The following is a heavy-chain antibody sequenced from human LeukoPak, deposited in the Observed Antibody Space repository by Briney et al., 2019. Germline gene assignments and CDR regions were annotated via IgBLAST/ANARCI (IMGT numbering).Heavy chain of an antibody. J-gene: IGHJ4*02. Sequence: SVKVSCKASGGTFSSYAISWVRQAPGQGLEWMGGIIPIFATANYAQEFQGRVTITTDESTSTAYMELSSLRSEDTAVYYCARGPGLERFDYWGQGTLVTVSS. CDR2: IIPIFATA. CDR1: GGTFSSYA. CDR3: ARGPGLERFDY. V-gene: IGHV1-69*05. D-gene: IGHD1-1*01.